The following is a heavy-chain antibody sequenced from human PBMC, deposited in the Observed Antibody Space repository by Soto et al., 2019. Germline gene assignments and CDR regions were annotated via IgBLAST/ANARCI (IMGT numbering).Heavy chain of an antibody. CDR2: IIPIFGTA. Sequence: ASVKVSCKASGGTFSSYAISWVRQAPGQGLEWMGGIIPIFGTANYAQKFQGRVTITADESTSTAYMELSSLRSEDTAVYYCAREVTMIKGLFDYWGQGTLVTVSS. CDR1: GGTFSSYA. V-gene: IGHV1-69*13. D-gene: IGHD3-22*01. CDR3: AREVTMIKGLFDY. J-gene: IGHJ4*02.